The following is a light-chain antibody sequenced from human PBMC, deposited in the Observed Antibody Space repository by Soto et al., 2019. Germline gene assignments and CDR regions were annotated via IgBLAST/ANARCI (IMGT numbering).Light chain of an antibody. CDR3: ATWDSSLSAGL. Sequence: VLTQPPSVSAAPGQKVTISCSGSSSNTGNNYVSWYQQLPGTAPKLLIYENDKRPSGIPDRFSGSKSGTSATLGITGLQTGDEADYYCATWDSSLSAGLFGTGTKVTVL. V-gene: IGLV1-51*02. CDR1: SSNTGNNY. J-gene: IGLJ1*01. CDR2: END.